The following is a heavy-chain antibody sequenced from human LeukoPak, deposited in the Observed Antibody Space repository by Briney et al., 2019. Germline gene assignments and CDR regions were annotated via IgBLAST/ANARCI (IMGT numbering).Heavy chain of an antibody. CDR2: IYTSGST. CDR3: ARDRPRYCSGGSCYSEPYYYYYMDV. Sequence: SETLSLTCTVSGGSISSGSYYWSWIRQPAGKGLEWIGRIYTSGSTNYNPSLKSRVTISVDTSKNQFSLKLSSVTAADTAVHYCARDRPRYCSGGSCYSEPYYYYYMDVWGKGTTVTVSS. V-gene: IGHV4-61*02. J-gene: IGHJ6*03. D-gene: IGHD2-15*01. CDR1: GGSISSGSYY.